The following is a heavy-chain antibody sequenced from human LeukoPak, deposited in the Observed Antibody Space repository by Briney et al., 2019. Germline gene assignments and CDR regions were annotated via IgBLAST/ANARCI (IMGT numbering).Heavy chain of an antibody. V-gene: IGHV4-59*01. CDR3: ASRYGSGSYGFDY. CDR1: GGSISSYY. Sequence: TSETLSLTCTVSGGSISSYYWSWIRQPPGKGLEWIGYMYYNGSMNYNPSLKSRVTISADTSKTQFSLKLSSVTAADTAVYYCASRYGSGSYGFDYWGQGTLVTVSS. CDR2: MYYNGSM. J-gene: IGHJ4*02. D-gene: IGHD3-10*01.